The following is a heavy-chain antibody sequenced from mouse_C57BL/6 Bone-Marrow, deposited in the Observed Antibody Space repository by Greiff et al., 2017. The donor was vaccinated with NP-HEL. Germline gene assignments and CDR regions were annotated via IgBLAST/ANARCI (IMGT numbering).Heavy chain of an antibody. J-gene: IGHJ1*03. CDR1: GFTFSSYG. V-gene: IGHV5-6*01. D-gene: IGHD1-1*01. CDR2: ISSGGSYT. Sequence: EVQGVESGGDLVKPGGSLKLSCAASGFTFSSYGMSWVRQTPDKRLEWVAIISSGGSYTYYTASVKGRYTISRDNAKNTLYLQMSRLKSEDTAMYYCARSRNYWYFDVWGTGTAVTVSS. CDR3: ARSRNYWYFDV.